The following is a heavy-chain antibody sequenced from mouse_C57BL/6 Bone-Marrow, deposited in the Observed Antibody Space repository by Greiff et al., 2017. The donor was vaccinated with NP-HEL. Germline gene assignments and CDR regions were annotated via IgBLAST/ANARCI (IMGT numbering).Heavy chain of an antibody. V-gene: IGHV3-8*01. CDR1: GYSITSDY. J-gene: IGHJ2*01. CDR2: ISYSGST. D-gene: IGHD1-1*01. Sequence: VHVKQSGPGLAKPSQTLSLTCSVTGYSITSDYWNWIRKFPGNKLEYMGYISYSGSTYYNLSLKSRISITRDTSKNQYYLQLNSVTTEDTATYYCARRHYYGSSFDYWGQGTTLTVSS. CDR3: ARRHYYGSSFDY.